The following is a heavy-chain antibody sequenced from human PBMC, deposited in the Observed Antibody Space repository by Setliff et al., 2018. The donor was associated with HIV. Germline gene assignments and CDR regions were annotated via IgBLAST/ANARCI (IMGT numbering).Heavy chain of an antibody. V-gene: IGHV4-34*01. CDR3: ARASDMLTAYYDHFDY. J-gene: IGHJ4*02. CDR2: INHSGST. CDR1: GGSFSGYY. D-gene: IGHD3-9*01. Sequence: PSETLSLTCAVYGGSFSGYYWNWIRQPPGKGLEWIGEINHSGSTHYNPSLKSRVTISVDTSKNQFSLKVSSVTAADTAVYYCARASDMLTAYYDHFDYWGQGTLVTVSS.